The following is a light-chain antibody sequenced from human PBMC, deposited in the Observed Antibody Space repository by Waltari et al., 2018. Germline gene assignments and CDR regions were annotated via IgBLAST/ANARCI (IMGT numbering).Light chain of an antibody. CDR3: QHYDNWPPWT. CDR2: GAS. CDR1: QRVSSK. V-gene: IGKV3-15*01. Sequence: EIVMTQSPATLSVSPGERATPSCRASQRVSSKLAWYQQKPGQSPRLLIYGASTRATGIPARFSGSGSGTEFTLTISSLQSEDFAVYYCQHYDNWPPWTFGQGTKVEIK. J-gene: IGKJ1*01.